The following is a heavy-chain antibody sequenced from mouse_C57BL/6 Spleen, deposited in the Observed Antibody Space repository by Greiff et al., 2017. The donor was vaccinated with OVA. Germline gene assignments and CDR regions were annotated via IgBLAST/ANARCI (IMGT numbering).Heavy chain of an antibody. J-gene: IGHJ4*01. V-gene: IGHV1-55*01. Sequence: QVQLQQPGAELVKPGASVKMSCKASGYTFTSYWITWVKQRPGQGLAWIGDIYPGSGSTNYNEKFKSKATLTVDTSSSTAYMQLSSLTSEDSAVYYCAREDTGTGAMDYWGQGTSVTVSS. D-gene: IGHD4-1*01. CDR2: IYPGSGST. CDR3: AREDTGTGAMDY. CDR1: GYTFTSYW.